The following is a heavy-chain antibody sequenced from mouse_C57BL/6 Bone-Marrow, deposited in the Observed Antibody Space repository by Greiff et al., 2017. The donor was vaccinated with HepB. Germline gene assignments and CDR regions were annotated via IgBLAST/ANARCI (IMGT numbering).Heavy chain of an antibody. D-gene: IGHD1-1*01. J-gene: IGHJ3*01. Sequence: VQLQQSGPELVKPGASVKISCKASGYSFTGYYMNWVKQSPEKSLEWIGEINPSTGGTTYNQKFKAKATLTVDKSSSTAYMQLKSPTSEDSAVYYCARSYAWFAYWGQGTLVTVSA. V-gene: IGHV1-42*01. CDR3: ARSYAWFAY. CDR1: GYSFTGYY. CDR2: INPSTGGT.